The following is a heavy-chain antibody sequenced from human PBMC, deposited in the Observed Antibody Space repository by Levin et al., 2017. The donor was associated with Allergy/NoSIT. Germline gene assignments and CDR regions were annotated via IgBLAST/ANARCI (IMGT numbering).Heavy chain of an antibody. CDR2: ISWNSGSI. D-gene: IGHD6-19*01. CDR1: GFTFDDYA. J-gene: IGHJ4*02. V-gene: IGHV3-9*01. Sequence: GGSLRLSCAASGFTFDDYAMHWVRQAPGKGLEWVSGISWNSGSIGYADSVKGRFTISRDNAKNSLYLQMNSLRAEDTALYYCAKAAYSSGWTNNDYWGQGTLVTVSS. CDR3: AKAAYSSGWTNNDY.